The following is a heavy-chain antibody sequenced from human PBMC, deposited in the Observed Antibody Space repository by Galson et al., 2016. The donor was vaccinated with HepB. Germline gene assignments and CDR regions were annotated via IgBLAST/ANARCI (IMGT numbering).Heavy chain of an antibody. V-gene: IGHV3-7*01. CDR2: IKEDGSER. CDR1: GFTFSSCG. D-gene: IGHD5-12*01. Sequence: SLRLSCAASGFTFSSCGMHWVRQAPGKGLEWVANIKEDGSERYFVDSVKGRFTVSRDNAKNSLYLQMNSLRVDDTAVYYCARQYRGGPSDYWGQGTLVIVSS. J-gene: IGHJ4*02. CDR3: ARQYRGGPSDY.